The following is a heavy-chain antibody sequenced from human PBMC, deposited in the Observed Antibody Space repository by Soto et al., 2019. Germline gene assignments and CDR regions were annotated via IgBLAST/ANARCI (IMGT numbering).Heavy chain of an antibody. Sequence: VASVKGSCKASGYTFTSYGISWVRQAPGQGLEWMGWISAYNGNTNYAQKLQGRVTMTTDTATSPAYMEMRSLRSDDTAVYYCARGREFFGYYYYGMDVWCERTT. CDR2: ISAYNGNT. CDR1: GYTFTSYG. J-gene: IGHJ6*02. V-gene: IGHV1-18*04. CDR3: ARGREFFGYYYYGMDV. D-gene: IGHD3-3*01.